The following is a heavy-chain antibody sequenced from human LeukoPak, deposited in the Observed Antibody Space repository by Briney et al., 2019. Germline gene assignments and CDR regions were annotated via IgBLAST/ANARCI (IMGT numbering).Heavy chain of an antibody. J-gene: IGHJ4*02. CDR1: GFTFSNFG. V-gene: IGHV3-30*02. Sequence: PGGSLRLSCAVSGFTFSNFGMHWVRQAPGEGLEWVAYIGYDGTNKYYADSVKGRFTISRDNSKNTVHLQMNSLRGVDTALCYCARDLAGKYYIAYWGQGTLVTVSS. CDR3: ARDLAGKYYIAY. D-gene: IGHD2-15*01. CDR2: IGYDGTNK.